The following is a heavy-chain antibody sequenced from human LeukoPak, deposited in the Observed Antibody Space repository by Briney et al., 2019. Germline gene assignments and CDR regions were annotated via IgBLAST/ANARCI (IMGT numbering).Heavy chain of an antibody. CDR1: GGSISSGDYH. D-gene: IGHD5-18*01. J-gene: IGHJ4*02. CDR2: IHDSGST. V-gene: IGHV4-30-4*01. CDR3: VRDSGYNYGRDY. Sequence: SETLSLTCTVSGGSISSGDYHWSWIRQPPGKGLEWIGYIHDSGSTNYNPSLKSRVSISVDTAKNHFSLKLSSVTAADTAVYYCVRDSGYNYGRDYWGQGTLVTVSS.